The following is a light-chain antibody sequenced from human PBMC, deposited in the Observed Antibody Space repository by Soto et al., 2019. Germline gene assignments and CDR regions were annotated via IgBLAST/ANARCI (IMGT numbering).Light chain of an antibody. Sequence: EIVMTQSPATLSVSPGERATLSCRASQSVSSNLAWYQQKPGQAPRLLIYGASTSATGIPAGFSGSGSGTEFTLTISSLQSEDFAVDYCQEYNSWPYTFGQGTKLEIK. CDR3: QEYNSWPYT. CDR1: QSVSSN. J-gene: IGKJ2*01. CDR2: GAS. V-gene: IGKV3-15*01.